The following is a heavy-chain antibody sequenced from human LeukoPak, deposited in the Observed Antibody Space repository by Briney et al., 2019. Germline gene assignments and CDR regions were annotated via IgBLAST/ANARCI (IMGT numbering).Heavy chain of an antibody. CDR1: GFTVSSNY. CDR3: ARLSSGWYKSDYYYGMDV. Sequence: GGSLRLSCATSGFTVSSNYMGWVRQAPGKGLEWVSVIYSGGSTYYADSVKGRFTISRDNSKNTLYLQMNSLRAEDTAVYYCARLSSGWYKSDYYYGMDVWGQGTTVTVSS. J-gene: IGHJ6*02. V-gene: IGHV3-66*04. D-gene: IGHD6-19*01. CDR2: IYSGGST.